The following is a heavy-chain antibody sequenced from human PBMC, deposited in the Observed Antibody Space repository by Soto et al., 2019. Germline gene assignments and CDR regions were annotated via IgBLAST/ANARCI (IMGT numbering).Heavy chain of an antibody. CDR2: IIPIFGTA. D-gene: IGHD3-22*01. Sequence: SVKVSCKASGGTFSSYAISWVRQAPGQGLEWMGGIIPIFGTANYAQKFQGRVTITADESTSTAYMELSSLRSEDTAVYYCARDSNPYYSDSSGPLDYWGQGTLVTVYS. CDR3: ARDSNPYYSDSSGPLDY. V-gene: IGHV1-69*13. J-gene: IGHJ4*02. CDR1: GGTFSSYA.